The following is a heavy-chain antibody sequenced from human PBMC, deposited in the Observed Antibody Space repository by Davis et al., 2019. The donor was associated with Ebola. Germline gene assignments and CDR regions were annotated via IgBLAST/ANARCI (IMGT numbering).Heavy chain of an antibody. J-gene: IGHJ4*02. CDR1: GYTFTNYG. D-gene: IGHD3-16*01. CDR3: ARAIWGSGADY. CDR2: INPHNGNT. V-gene: IGHV1-18*04. Sequence: SVNVPCKASGYTFTNYGITWVRQAPGQGLEWMGWINPHNGNTNYAQNVQGRVIMTTDTSTSTAYMELRSLRSDDTAVYYCARAIWGSGADYWGQGTLVTVSS.